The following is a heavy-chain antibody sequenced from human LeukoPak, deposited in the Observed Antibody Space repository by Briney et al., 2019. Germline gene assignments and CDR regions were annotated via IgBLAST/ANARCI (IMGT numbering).Heavy chain of an antibody. Sequence: SVKVSCKASGGTFSSYTISWVRQAPGQGLEWMGGIIPIFGTANYAQKFQGRVTITADESTSTAYMELSSLRSEDTAVYYCASRAGYCSSTSCYTGWFDPWGQGTLVTVSS. CDR1: GGTFSSYT. V-gene: IGHV1-69*13. CDR3: ASRAGYCSSTSCYTGWFDP. J-gene: IGHJ5*02. CDR2: IIPIFGTA. D-gene: IGHD2-2*02.